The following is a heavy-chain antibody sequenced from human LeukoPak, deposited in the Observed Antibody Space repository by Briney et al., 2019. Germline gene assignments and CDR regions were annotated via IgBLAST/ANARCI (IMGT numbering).Heavy chain of an antibody. J-gene: IGHJ4*02. CDR3: AREGIGVVTHHFDY. CDR2: IIPILGIA. CDR1: GGTFSSYA. D-gene: IGHD2-21*02. V-gene: IGHV1-69*04. Sequence: SVKVSCKASGGTFSSYAISWVRQAPGQGLEWMGRIIPILGIANYAQKFQGRVTITADKSTSTAYMELSSLRSEDTAVYYCAREGIGVVTHHFDYWGQGTLVTVSS.